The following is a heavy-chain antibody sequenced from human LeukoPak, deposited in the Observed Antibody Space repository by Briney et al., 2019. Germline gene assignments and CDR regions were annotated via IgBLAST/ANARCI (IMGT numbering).Heavy chain of an antibody. CDR3: ARGWGGGLNMDV. D-gene: IGHD7-27*01. V-gene: IGHV4-38-2*02. CDR1: GYSISSGYY. Sequence: KTSETLSLTCTVSGYSISSGYYWGWIRQPPGKGLEWIGEINHSGSTNYNPSLKSRVTISVDASKNQFSLKLSSVTAADTAVYYCARGWGGGLNMDVWGKGTTVTVSS. J-gene: IGHJ6*03. CDR2: INHSGST.